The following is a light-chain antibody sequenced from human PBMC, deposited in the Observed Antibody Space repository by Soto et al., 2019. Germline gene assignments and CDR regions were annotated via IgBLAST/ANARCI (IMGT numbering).Light chain of an antibody. CDR1: QSVGTY. Sequence: EIVLTQSPATLSLSPGERATLSCRASQSVGTYFAWYQQKPGQAPRLLIYDSSNRATGIPARFSGSASGPDFTLTISRLEPEDVAVYYCQQRSDWPSTFGGGTKVEIK. CDR3: QQRSDWPST. V-gene: IGKV3-11*01. CDR2: DSS. J-gene: IGKJ4*01.